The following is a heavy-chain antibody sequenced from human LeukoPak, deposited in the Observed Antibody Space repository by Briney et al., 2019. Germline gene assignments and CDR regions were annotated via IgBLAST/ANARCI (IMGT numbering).Heavy chain of an antibody. D-gene: IGHD4-23*01. Sequence: GGSLRLSCAASGFTFSSYGMHWVRQAPGKGLEWVAVISYDGSNKYYADSVKGRFTISRDNAKNSLYLQMNSLRAEDTALYYCVRDADGGNSWFDTWGQGTLVTVSS. CDR2: ISYDGSNK. CDR3: VRDADGGNSWFDT. V-gene: IGHV3-30*03. CDR1: GFTFSSYG. J-gene: IGHJ5*02.